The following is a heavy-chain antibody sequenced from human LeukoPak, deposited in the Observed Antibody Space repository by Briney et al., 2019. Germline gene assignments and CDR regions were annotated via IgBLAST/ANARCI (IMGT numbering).Heavy chain of an antibody. J-gene: IGHJ4*02. V-gene: IGHV3-43*02. CDR1: GFTFDDYA. CDR3: AKDIYGSSGWYPFASDY. D-gene: IGHD6-19*01. Sequence: GGSLRLSCAASGFTFDDYAMHWVRQAPGKGLEWVSLISGDGGSTYYADSVKGRFTISRDNSKNSLYLQMNSLRTEDTALYYCAKDIYGSSGWYPFASDYWGQGTLVTVSS. CDR2: ISGDGGST.